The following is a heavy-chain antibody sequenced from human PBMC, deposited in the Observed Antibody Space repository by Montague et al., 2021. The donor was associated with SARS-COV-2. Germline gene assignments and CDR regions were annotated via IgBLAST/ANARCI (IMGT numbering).Heavy chain of an antibody. CDR3: ARSGLSGSYDY. CDR1: GFTFSTYA. CDR2: ITNNGVST. D-gene: IGHD1-26*01. Sequence: SLRLSCAASGFTFSTYAMLWVRQAPGKGLEFVSAITNNGVSTYYASSVKGRFTISRDNSKNTLYLQMGRLRSEDMAVYFCARSGLSGSYDYWGQGTLVTVSS. J-gene: IGHJ4*02. V-gene: IGHV3-64*01.